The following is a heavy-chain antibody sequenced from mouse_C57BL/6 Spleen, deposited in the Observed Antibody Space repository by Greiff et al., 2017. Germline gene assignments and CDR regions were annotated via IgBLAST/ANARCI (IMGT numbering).Heavy chain of an antibody. CDR3: ARKGYGSFYYYAMDY. Sequence: QVQLKQPGAELVKPGASVKLSCKASGYTFTSYWMQWVKQRPGQGLEWIGEIYPSDSYTNYNQKFKGKATLTVDTSSSTAYMQLSSLTSEDSAVYYCARKGYGSFYYYAMDYWGQGTSVTVSS. CDR1: GYTFTSYW. CDR2: IYPSDSYT. V-gene: IGHV1-50*01. J-gene: IGHJ4*01. D-gene: IGHD1-1*01.